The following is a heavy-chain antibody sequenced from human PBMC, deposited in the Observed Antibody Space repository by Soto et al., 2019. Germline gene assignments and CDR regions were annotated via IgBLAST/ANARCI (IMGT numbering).Heavy chain of an antibody. J-gene: IGHJ4*02. Sequence: GGSLRLSCAASGFTFSSYAMSWVRQAPGKGLEWVSAISGSGGSTYYADSVKGRFTISRDNSKNTLYLQMNSLRAEDTAVYYCAKDEHVVPAAIVDYWGQGTLVTVSS. CDR3: AKDEHVVPAAIVDY. V-gene: IGHV3-23*01. D-gene: IGHD2-2*02. CDR2: ISGSGGST. CDR1: GFTFSSYA.